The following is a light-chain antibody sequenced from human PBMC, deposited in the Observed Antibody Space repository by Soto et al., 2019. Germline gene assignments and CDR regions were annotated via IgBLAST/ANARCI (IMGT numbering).Light chain of an antibody. J-gene: IGKJ1*01. CDR3: QQYNSYSRGT. V-gene: IGKV1-5*03. CDR1: HSISSW. CDR2: KAY. Sequence: DIQMTHSPSTLSASVGDRVTITCRASHSISSWLAWYQQKPGKAPKLLIYKAYSLESGVPSRFSGSGSGTEYTLTISSLQPDYFATYYCQQYNSYSRGTFGQGTKVEIK.